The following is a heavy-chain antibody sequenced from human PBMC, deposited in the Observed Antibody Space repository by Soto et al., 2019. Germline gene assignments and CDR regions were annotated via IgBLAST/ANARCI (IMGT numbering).Heavy chain of an antibody. CDR2: TYYRSKWYY. CDR3: ARGEQYSGRIFDY. J-gene: IGHJ4*01. V-gene: IGHV6-1*01. Sequence: SQTLSLTCAITGDSVSSNSAGWSWVRQSPSRGLEWLGRTYYRSKWYYEYAVSVRGRITINPDTSTNQYSLQLNSVTPADTAVYFCARGEQYSGRIFDYWGQGTLVTVSS. CDR1: GDSVSSNSAG. D-gene: IGHD1-26*01.